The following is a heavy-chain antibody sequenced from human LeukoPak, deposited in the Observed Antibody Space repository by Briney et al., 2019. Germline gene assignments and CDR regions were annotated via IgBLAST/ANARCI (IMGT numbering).Heavy chain of an antibody. CDR2: INSDGSST. Sequence: PGGSLRLSCAASGFTFSNYWMHWVRQAPGKGLVWVSRINSDGSSTSYADSVKGRFTISRDNAKNTLYLQMNSLRAEDTAVYYCARDSGGYPHYFDSWGQGTLVTVSS. V-gene: IGHV3-74*01. CDR3: ARDSGGYPHYFDS. CDR1: GFTFSNYW. J-gene: IGHJ4*02. D-gene: IGHD6-25*01.